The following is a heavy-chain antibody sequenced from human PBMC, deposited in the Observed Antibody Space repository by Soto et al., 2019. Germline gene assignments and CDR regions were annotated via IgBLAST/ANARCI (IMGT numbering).Heavy chain of an antibody. Sequence: EVQLVESGGGLVQPGGSLTLSCAASGFAFSSFWMSWVRQAPGKGLEWVANINQDGSEKNSVDSVKGRFTLSRDNAKNSLFLQMNSLRAEDTAVYYCARETYYSGHVIGNLDLWGRGTLVTVSS. CDR2: INQDGSEK. V-gene: IGHV3-7*03. CDR1: GFAFSSFW. CDR3: ARETYYSGHVIGNLDL. D-gene: IGHD5-12*01. J-gene: IGHJ2*01.